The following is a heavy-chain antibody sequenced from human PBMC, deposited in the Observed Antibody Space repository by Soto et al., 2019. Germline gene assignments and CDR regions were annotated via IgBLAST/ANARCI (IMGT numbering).Heavy chain of an antibody. CDR3: ASSYSNYALIDYYYYGMDV. D-gene: IGHD4-4*01. CDR2: ISAYNGNT. J-gene: IGHJ6*02. Sequence: ASVKVSCKASGYTFTNYGISWVRQAPGQGLEWMGWISAYNGNTKYAQRFQGRVTITRDTSASTAYMELSSLRSEDTAVYYCASSYSNYALIDYYYYGMDVWGQGTTVTVSS. CDR1: GYTFTNYG. V-gene: IGHV1-18*01.